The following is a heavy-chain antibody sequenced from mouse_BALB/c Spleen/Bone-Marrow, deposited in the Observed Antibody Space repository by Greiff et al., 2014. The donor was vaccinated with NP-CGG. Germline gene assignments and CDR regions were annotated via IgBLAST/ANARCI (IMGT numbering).Heavy chain of an antibody. J-gene: IGHJ4*01. D-gene: IGHD2-3*01. CDR2: IYPGDGDT. V-gene: IGHV1-82*01. Sequence: VQLVESGPELVKPGASVKISCKASGYAFSSSWMNWVKQRLGQGLEWIGRIYPGDGDTKYNGKFKGKATLTADKSSSTAYMQLSSLTSVDSAVYFCARSDGYRDMDYWGQGTSVTVSS. CDR3: ARSDGYRDMDY. CDR1: GYAFSSSW.